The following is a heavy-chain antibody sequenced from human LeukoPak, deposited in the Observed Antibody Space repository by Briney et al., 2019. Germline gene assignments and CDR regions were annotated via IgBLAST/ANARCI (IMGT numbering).Heavy chain of an antibody. J-gene: IGHJ6*03. CDR1: GFTVSSNY. Sequence: GGSLRLSCAASGFTVSSNYMSWVRQAPGKGLEWVSVIYSGGSTYYADSVKGRFTISRDNANRSLFLHMNSLRAEDTAVYYCARPDPAVVGHHYMDVWGKGTTVTVSS. CDR3: ARPDPAVVGHHYMDV. V-gene: IGHV3-66*04. CDR2: IYSGGST. D-gene: IGHD2-15*01.